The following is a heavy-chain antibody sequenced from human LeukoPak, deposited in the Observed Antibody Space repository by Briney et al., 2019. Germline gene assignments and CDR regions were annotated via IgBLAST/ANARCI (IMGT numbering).Heavy chain of an antibody. J-gene: IGHJ4*02. CDR2: INPSDGAT. CDR3: ARASGMATIRLGGGDY. V-gene: IGHV1-46*01. D-gene: IGHD5-24*01. CDR1: GYTFTMYY. Sequence: ASVKVSCKASGYTFTMYYIHWVRQAPGQGLEWMGMINPSDGATTYAQRFQGRVTMTRDMSTTTVYMDLRSLRSDDTAVYYCARASGMATIRLGGGDYWGQGTLVTVSS.